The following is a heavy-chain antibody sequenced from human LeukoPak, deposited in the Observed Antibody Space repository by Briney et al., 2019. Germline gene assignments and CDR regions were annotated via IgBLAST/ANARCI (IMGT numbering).Heavy chain of an antibody. CDR2: ISSSSSTI. Sequence: GSLRLSCAASGFTFSSYSMNWVRQAPGKGLEWVSYISSSSSTIYYADSVKGRFTISRDNAKNSLYLQMNSLTAEDTAVYYCARAGFSSSWYGRWFDPWGQGTLVTVSS. V-gene: IGHV3-48*01. CDR3: ARAGFSSSWYGRWFDP. CDR1: GFTFSSYS. D-gene: IGHD6-13*01. J-gene: IGHJ5*02.